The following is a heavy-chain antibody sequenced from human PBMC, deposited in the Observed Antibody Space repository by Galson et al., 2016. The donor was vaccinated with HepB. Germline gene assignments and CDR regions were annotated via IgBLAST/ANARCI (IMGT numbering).Heavy chain of an antibody. V-gene: IGHV3-53*01. Sequence: SLRLSCAASDFTVNSHYLTWVRQAPGKGLEWVSIIFSGGSTFYADSVKGRFTISRDDSKNTLNLQMDSLRDEDTAVYFCARASISHFDFWGQGILVTVSS. CDR2: IFSGGST. CDR1: DFTVNSHY. CDR3: ARASISHFDF. J-gene: IGHJ4*02.